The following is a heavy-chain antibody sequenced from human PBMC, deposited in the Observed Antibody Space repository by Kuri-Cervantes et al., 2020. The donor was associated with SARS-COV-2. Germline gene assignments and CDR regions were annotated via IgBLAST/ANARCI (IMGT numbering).Heavy chain of an antibody. V-gene: IGHV4-59*01. CDR3: ARYIVWSVGATGYFDY. J-gene: IGHJ4*02. Sequence: SQTLSLTCAVYGGSFSGYYWSWIRQPPGKGLEWIGYIYYSGSTNYNPSLKSRVTISVDTSKNQFSLKLSSVTAADTAVYYCARYIVWSVGATGYFDYWGQGTLVTVSS. D-gene: IGHD1-26*01. CDR2: IYYSGST. CDR1: GGSFSGYY.